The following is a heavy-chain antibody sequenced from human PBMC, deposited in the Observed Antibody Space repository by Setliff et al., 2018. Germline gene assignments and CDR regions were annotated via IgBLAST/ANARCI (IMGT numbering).Heavy chain of an antibody. CDR1: GGSISSSSYY. CDR3: MRQGAQMPSLSHLYGVDF. CDR2: MYYSVST. Sequence: PSETLSLTCSVSGGSISSSSYYWGWIRQPPGKGLEWIGSMYYSVSTYYNPSLKSRATISADTSKRQVSLNLNSVTAADTAVYYCMRQGAQMPSLSHLYGVDFWGQGTTVTVSS. V-gene: IGHV4-39*01. D-gene: IGHD2-2*01. J-gene: IGHJ6*02.